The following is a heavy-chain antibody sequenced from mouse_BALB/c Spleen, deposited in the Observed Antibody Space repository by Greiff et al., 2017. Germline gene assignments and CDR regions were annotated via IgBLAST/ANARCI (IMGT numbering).Heavy chain of an antibody. Sequence: VQLQQPGAELVKPGASVKLSCKASGYTFTSYWMHWVKQRPGQGLEWIGEINPSNGRTNYNEKFKSKATLTVDKSSSTAYMQLSSLTSEDSAVYYCARGERYYAMDYWGQGTSVTVSS. J-gene: IGHJ4*01. CDR3: ARGERYYAMDY. CDR1: GYTFTSYW. V-gene: IGHV1S81*02. CDR2: INPSNGRT.